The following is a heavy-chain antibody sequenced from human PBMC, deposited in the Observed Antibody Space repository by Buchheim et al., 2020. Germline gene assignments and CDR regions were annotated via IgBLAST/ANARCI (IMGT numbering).Heavy chain of an antibody. CDR2: ISDSGST. J-gene: IGHJ6*02. CDR3: ARVLRAGYFYYYYGADV. V-gene: IGHV4-30-4*01. D-gene: IGHD3-9*01. Sequence: HVQLQESGPGLVKPSQTLSLTCNVSGGSISSGDYYWSWIRQPPGKGLEWIGYISDSGSTYSNPSLKSRATISMDTSKNQFSLNLRSVTAADTAVFYCARVLRAGYFYYYYGADVWGQGTT. CDR1: GGSISSGDYY.